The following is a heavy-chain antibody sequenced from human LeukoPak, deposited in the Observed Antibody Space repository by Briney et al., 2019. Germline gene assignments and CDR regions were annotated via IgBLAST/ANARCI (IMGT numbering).Heavy chain of an antibody. D-gene: IGHD3-22*01. J-gene: IGHJ4*02. Sequence: GRSLRLSCAASGFTFSAYAMHWVRQAPGKGLEWVALISFDGSNEYYADSVQGRFTISRDNSKNTLYLQMNSLRAEDTAVYYCAGSSGYFDYWGQGTLVTVSS. CDR2: ISFDGSNE. CDR1: GFTFSAYA. CDR3: AGSSGYFDY. V-gene: IGHV3-30*14.